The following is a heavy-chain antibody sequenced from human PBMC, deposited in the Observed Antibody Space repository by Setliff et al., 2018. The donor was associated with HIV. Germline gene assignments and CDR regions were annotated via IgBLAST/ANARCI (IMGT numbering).Heavy chain of an antibody. CDR3: ARGCSGGTCTSDAFDI. V-gene: IGHV4-59*08. CDR2: IYYSGST. CDR1: GGSISSYY. D-gene: IGHD2-15*01. J-gene: IGHJ3*02. Sequence: PSETLSLTCTVSGGSISSYYWSWIRQPPGKGLEWIGNIYYSGSTYYNPSLTSRATVSVDTSKNHFSLKLNSVTAADTAVYYCARGCSGGTCTSDAFDIWGQGTMVTVS.